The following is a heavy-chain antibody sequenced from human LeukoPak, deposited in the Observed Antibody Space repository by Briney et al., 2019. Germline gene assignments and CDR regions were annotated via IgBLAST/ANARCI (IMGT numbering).Heavy chain of an antibody. V-gene: IGHV3-23*01. J-gene: IGHJ3*02. CDR1: GFTFSSYA. CDR2: IGGSGGST. D-gene: IGHD1-26*01. Sequence: GGSLRLSCAASGFTFSSYAMSWVRLAPGKGLEWGSSIGGSGGSTYYADSVKGRFTISGDNSKNTLYLQMNSLRAEDTAIYYCAKDAGLVGATAPDAFDIWGQGTMVTVSS. CDR3: AKDAGLVGATAPDAFDI.